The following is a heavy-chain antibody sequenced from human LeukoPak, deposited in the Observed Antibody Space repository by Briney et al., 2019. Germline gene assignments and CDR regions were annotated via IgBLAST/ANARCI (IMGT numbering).Heavy chain of an antibody. J-gene: IGHJ4*02. CDR3: ARTQWRREYYFDY. CDR2: IYHSGGT. Sequence: PSETLSLTCAVSGGSISSSNWWSWVRQPPGKGLEWIGEIYHSGGTNYNPSLKSRVTISVDKSKNQFSLKLSSVTAADTAVYYCARTQWRREYYFDYWGQGTLVTVSS. D-gene: IGHD6-19*01. V-gene: IGHV4-4*02. CDR1: GGSISSSNW.